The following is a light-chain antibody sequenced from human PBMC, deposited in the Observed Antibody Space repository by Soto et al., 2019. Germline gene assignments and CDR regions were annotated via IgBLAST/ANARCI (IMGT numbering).Light chain of an antibody. CDR3: NSWTSSRTYI. CDR2: EVS. CDR1: SSDIGGYNY. Sequence: QSVLTQPAAVSGSPGQSITISCTGTSSDIGGYNYVTWHQQHPGKVPKLIIYEVSNRPSGVSDRFSGSKSDNTASLTISGLQAEDEADYYCNSWTSSRTYIFGTGTKVTVL. J-gene: IGLJ1*01. V-gene: IGLV2-14*01.